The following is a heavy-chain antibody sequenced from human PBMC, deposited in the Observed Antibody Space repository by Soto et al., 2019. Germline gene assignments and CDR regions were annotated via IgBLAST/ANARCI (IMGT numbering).Heavy chain of an antibody. J-gene: IGHJ6*02. CDR1: GLIFSNYG. D-gene: IGHD6-13*01. Sequence: EVQLVESGGGLVKPGGSLRLSCTASGLIFSNYGMNWVGQAAGKRPEWVSSISSGGEYIDYADSVKGRLTISRDNANNILYPQLTCLGVEDTAVYYCATDGAAGAVMGVWGQGTTVTVSS. CDR2: ISSGGEYI. CDR3: ATDGAAGAVMGV. V-gene: IGHV3-21*06.